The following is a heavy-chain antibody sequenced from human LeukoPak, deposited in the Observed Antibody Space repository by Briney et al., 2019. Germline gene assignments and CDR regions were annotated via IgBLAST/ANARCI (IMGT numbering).Heavy chain of an antibody. CDR3: AKDIRRWLQLYAFDI. CDR1: GFTFDDYT. D-gene: IGHD5-24*01. Sequence: GGSLRLSCAASGFTFDDYTMHWVRQAPGKGLEWVSLISWDGGSTYYVDSVKGRFTISRDNSKNSLYLQMNSLRTEDTALYYCAKDIRRWLQLYAFDIWGQGTMVTVSS. J-gene: IGHJ3*02. V-gene: IGHV3-43*01. CDR2: ISWDGGST.